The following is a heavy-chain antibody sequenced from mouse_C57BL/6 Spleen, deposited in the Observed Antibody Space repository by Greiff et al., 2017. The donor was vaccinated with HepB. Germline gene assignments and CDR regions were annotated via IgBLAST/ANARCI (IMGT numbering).Heavy chain of an antibody. CDR3: AFPITTVVATDYAMDY. D-gene: IGHD1-1*01. Sequence: EVQRVESVAELVRPGASVKLSCTASGFNIKNTYMHWVKQRPEQGLEWIGRIDPANGNTKYAPKFQGKATITADTSSNTAYLQLSSLTSEDTAIYYCAFPITTVVATDYAMDYWGQGTSVTVSS. CDR2: IDPANGNT. CDR1: GFNIKNTY. J-gene: IGHJ4*01. V-gene: IGHV14-3*01.